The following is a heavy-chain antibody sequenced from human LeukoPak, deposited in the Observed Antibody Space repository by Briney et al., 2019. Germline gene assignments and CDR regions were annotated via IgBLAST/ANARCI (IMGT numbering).Heavy chain of an antibody. V-gene: IGHV4-4*07. Sequence: SETLSLTCTVSGGSISRYYWSWIPQPAGKGLEGIGRIYTRGSTNYNPSLKSRVTMSVDTSKNQFSLKLSSVTAADTAVYYCARDGVSSSWTYYYYYGMDVWGQGTTVTVSS. CDR1: GGSISRYY. J-gene: IGHJ6*02. D-gene: IGHD6-13*01. CDR2: IYTRGST. CDR3: ARDGVSSSWTYYYYYGMDV.